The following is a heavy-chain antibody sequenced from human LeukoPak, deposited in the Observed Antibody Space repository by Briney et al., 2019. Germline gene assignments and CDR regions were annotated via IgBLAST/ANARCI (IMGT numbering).Heavy chain of an antibody. CDR1: GYSFFDYW. J-gene: IGHJ4*02. CDR3: VRLKVPMTTVTIFDY. V-gene: IGHV5-51*01. CDR2: ISPGDSDT. Sequence: GKSLKISCKGSGYSFFDYWIGWVRQMRGKGLDCMGIISPGDSDTRYSPSFEGQVTISVDKSIRTDSLQWSSLKASDNAMYYCVRLKVPMTTVTIFDYWGQGTLVTVSS. D-gene: IGHD4-17*01.